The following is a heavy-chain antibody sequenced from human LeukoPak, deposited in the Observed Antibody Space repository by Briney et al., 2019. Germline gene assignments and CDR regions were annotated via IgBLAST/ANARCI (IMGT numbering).Heavy chain of an antibody. CDR3: ARIGLYSGSYLPDY. CDR1: GGSISSYY. D-gene: IGHD1-26*01. J-gene: IGHJ4*02. Sequence: KPSETLSLTCTVSGGSISSYYWSWIRQPPGKGLEWIGYFYYSGSTNYNPSLKSRVTISVDTSKNQFSLKLSSVTAADTAVYYCARIGLYSGSYLPDYWGQGTLVTVSS. CDR2: FYYSGST. V-gene: IGHV4-59*01.